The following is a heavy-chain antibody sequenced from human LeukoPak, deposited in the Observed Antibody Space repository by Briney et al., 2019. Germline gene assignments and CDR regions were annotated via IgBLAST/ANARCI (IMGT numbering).Heavy chain of an antibody. V-gene: IGHV1-24*01. CDR3: ATFPNGGY. CDR1: GGTFSSYA. J-gene: IGHJ4*02. D-gene: IGHD4/OR15-4a*01. CDR2: FDPEDGET. Sequence: ASVKVSCKASGGTFSSYAISWVRQAPGKGLEWMGGFDPEDGETIYAQKFQGRVTMTEDTSTDTAYMELSSLRSEDTAVYYCATFPNGGYWGQGTLVTVSS.